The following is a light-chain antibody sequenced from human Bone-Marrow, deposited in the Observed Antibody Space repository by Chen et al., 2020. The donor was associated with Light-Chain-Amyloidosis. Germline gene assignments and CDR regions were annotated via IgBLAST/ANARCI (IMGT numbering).Light chain of an antibody. CDR2: DAS. J-gene: IGKJ5*01. CDR3: QQRSNCL. Sequence: EIVLTQSPATLSLSPGERATLSCRASQSVSSYLAWYQQKPGQAPRLLIYDASNRATGIPARFSGSGSRTDYTLTISSLEPVYFAVDYCQQRSNCLFGQGTRLEIK. CDR1: QSVSSY. V-gene: IGKV3-11*01.